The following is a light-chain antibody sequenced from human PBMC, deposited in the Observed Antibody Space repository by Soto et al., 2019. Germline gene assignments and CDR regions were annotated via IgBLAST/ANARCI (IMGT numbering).Light chain of an antibody. CDR2: GAS. Sequence: PGTLSLSPGERATLSCRASQSVSSSYLAWYQQKPGQAPRLLIYGASSRATGIPDRFSGSGSGTDFTLTISRLEPEDFAVYYCQQYGSSPPITFGQGTRLEIK. CDR3: QQYGSSPPIT. J-gene: IGKJ5*01. CDR1: QSVSSSY. V-gene: IGKV3-20*01.